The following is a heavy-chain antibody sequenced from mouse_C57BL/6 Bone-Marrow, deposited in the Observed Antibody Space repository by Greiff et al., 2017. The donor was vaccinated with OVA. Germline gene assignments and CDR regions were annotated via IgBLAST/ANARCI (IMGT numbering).Heavy chain of an antibody. CDR1: GYTFTSYW. V-gene: IGHV1-5*01. Sequence: EVKVEESGTVLARPGASVKMSCKTSGYTFTSYWMHWVKQRPGQGLEWIGAIYPGNSDTSYNQKFKGKATLTAVTSASTAYMEHSRLTKEDSAVYDCTRKGGWYFDVWGTGTTVTVSS. CDR2: IYPGNSDT. J-gene: IGHJ1*03. CDR3: TRKGGWYFDV.